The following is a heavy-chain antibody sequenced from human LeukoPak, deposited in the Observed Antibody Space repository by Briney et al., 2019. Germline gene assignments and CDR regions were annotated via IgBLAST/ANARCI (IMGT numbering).Heavy chain of an antibody. CDR3: AKLVSRPQRGYSGYVDY. D-gene: IGHD5-12*01. Sequence: GGSLRLSCAASGFTFSSYWMSWVRQAPGKGLEWVANIKQDGSEKYYVDSVKGRFTISRDNAKNSLYLQMNSLRAEDTAVYYCAKLVSRPQRGYSGYVDYWGQGTLVTVSS. CDR1: GFTFSSYW. J-gene: IGHJ4*02. CDR2: IKQDGSEK. V-gene: IGHV3-7*01.